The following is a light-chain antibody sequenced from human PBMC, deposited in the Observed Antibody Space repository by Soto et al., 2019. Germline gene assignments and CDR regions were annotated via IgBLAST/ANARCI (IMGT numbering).Light chain of an antibody. J-gene: IGKJ1*01. CDR3: QQYNNWPRT. V-gene: IGKV3-15*01. CDR1: QSVGSN. Sequence: EIMLTQSPATLSVSPGERATLSCRASQSVGSNLAWYQQKPGQAPRLLIYGASTRATGIPARFSGSGSGTEFTLTISGLQSEDFAAYYCQQYNNWPRTFGQGTKVDIK. CDR2: GAS.